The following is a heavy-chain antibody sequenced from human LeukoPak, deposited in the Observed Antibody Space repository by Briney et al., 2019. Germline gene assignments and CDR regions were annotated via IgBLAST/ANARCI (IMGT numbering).Heavy chain of an antibody. D-gene: IGHD3-10*01. V-gene: IGHV4-30-4*07. J-gene: IGHJ4*02. CDR2: IHDSGST. CDR3: ARVNYYGSGSYYLGY. Sequence: NTSETLSLTCAVSGGTISSGGYSWSWIRQTPGKGLEWIAYIHDSGSTYYNPSLKSRVTISVDTSKNQFSLKLSSVTAADTAVYYCARVNYYGSGSYYLGYWGQGTLVTVSS. CDR1: GGTISSGGYS.